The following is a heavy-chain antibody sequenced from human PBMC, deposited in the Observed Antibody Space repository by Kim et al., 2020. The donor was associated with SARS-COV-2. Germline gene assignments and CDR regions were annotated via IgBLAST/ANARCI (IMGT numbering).Heavy chain of an antibody. V-gene: IGHV3-23*01. J-gene: IGHJ4*02. CDR3: ARELVSRSSLTLDY. Sequence: ADSVEGRFTCTRAKYKNTLYLQMNSRRAEDTAVYYCARELVSRSSLTLDYWGQGTLVTVSS. D-gene: IGHD6-6*01.